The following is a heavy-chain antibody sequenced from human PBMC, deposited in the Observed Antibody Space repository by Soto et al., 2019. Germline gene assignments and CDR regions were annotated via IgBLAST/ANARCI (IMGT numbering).Heavy chain of an antibody. CDR3: AREMAAAGTGRFDY. CDR2: IIPIFGTA. CDR1: GGTFSSYA. V-gene: IGHV1-69*01. D-gene: IGHD6-13*01. J-gene: IGHJ4*02. Sequence: QVQLVQSGAEVKKPGSSVKVSCKASGGTFSSYAISWVRQAPGQGLEWMGGIIPIFGTANYAQNFQGRVTITADESTRTATMELSSLRSEDTAVYYSAREMAAAGTGRFDYWGQGTMVTVSS.